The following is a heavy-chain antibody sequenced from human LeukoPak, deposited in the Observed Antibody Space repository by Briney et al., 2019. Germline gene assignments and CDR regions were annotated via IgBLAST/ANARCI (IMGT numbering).Heavy chain of an antibody. Sequence: PGGSLRLSCAASGFTFSSYWMSWVRQAPGKGLEWVANIKQDGSEKYYVDSVKGRFTISRDNAKNSLYLQMNSLRAEDTAVYYCAKGGQWELRDYYYYMDVWGKGTTVTISS. D-gene: IGHD1-26*01. CDR1: GFTFSSYW. J-gene: IGHJ6*03. V-gene: IGHV3-7*03. CDR3: AKGGQWELRDYYYYMDV. CDR2: IKQDGSEK.